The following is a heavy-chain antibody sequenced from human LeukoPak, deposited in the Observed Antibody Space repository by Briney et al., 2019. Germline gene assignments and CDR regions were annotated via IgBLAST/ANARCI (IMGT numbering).Heavy chain of an antibody. CDR1: GFTFDDYA. CDR2: ISWNSGSI. D-gene: IGHD6-13*01. V-gene: IGHV3-9*01. CDR3: AKGKAAAGNGIYWYFDL. Sequence: SGGSLRLSCAASGFTFDDYAMHWVRQAPGKGLEWVSGISWNSGSIGYADSVKGRFTISRDNAKNSLYLQMNSLRAEDTALYYCAKGKAAAGNGIYWYFDLWGRGTLVTVSS. J-gene: IGHJ2*01.